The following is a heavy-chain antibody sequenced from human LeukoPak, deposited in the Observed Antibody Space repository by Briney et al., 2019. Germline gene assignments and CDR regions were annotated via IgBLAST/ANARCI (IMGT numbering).Heavy chain of an antibody. Sequence: SVKVSCKASGGTFSSYAISWVRQAPGQGLEWMGGIIPIFGTANYAQKFQGRVTITADESTGTAYMELSSLRSEDTAVYYCAGTPREIVGMDVWGKGTTVTVSS. V-gene: IGHV1-69*01. CDR2: IIPIFGTA. CDR1: GGTFSSYA. J-gene: IGHJ6*04. CDR3: AGTPREIVGMDV. D-gene: IGHD5-24*01.